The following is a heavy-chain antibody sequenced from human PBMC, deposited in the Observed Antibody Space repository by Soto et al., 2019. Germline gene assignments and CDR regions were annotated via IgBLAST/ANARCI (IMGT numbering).Heavy chain of an antibody. V-gene: IGHV3-13*01. Sequence: EVQLVESGGGLVQPGESLRLSCAASGFTFSNFDMHWVRQTTGKGLEWVSAIDIAGATYYADSVKGRFTISREKAKNSLFLQMDSLRADDTGIYYCARTRNDYGDYYFDRWGQGTLVTVSS. J-gene: IGHJ4*02. D-gene: IGHD4-17*01. CDR2: IDIAGAT. CDR1: GFTFSNFD. CDR3: ARTRNDYGDYYFDR.